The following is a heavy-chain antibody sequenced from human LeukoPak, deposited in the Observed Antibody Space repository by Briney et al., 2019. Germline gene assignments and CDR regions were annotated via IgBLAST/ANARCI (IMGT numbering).Heavy chain of an antibody. Sequence: GGSLRLSCAASGFTFSSYVMSWVRQAPGKGLEWVSAITMTGSSTYYADSVKGRFTISRDNSKNTLYLQMNSLRAEDTGVYYCAKLAGVAGVTDYWGQGTLVTVSS. V-gene: IGHV3-23*01. CDR3: AKLAGVAGVTDY. CDR1: GFTFSSYV. D-gene: IGHD3-3*01. CDR2: ITMTGSST. J-gene: IGHJ4*02.